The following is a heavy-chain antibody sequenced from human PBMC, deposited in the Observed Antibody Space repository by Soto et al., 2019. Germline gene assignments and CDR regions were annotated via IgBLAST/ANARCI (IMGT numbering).Heavy chain of an antibody. CDR3: ARDGAVTVTTSYFDD. CDR1: GGTFSRNA. V-gene: IGHV1-69*12. J-gene: IGHJ4*02. CDR2: IIPLFGTT. D-gene: IGHD4-17*01. Sequence: QVQLVQSGAEVKKPGSSVKVSCKASGGTFSRNAINWVRQAPGQGLEWMGGIIPLFGTTNYAQNFQGRVTITADESTNTDYMDLSSLRSEDTDVYYCARDGAVTVTTSYFDDWGQGTLVSVSS.